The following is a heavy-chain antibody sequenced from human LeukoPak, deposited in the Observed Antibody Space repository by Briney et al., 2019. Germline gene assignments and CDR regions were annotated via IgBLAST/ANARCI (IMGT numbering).Heavy chain of an antibody. CDR2: ISWNSGSI. CDR1: GFTFDDYA. D-gene: IGHD3-10*01. Sequence: GGSLRLSCAASGFTFDDYAMHWVRQAPGKGLEWVSGISWNSGSIGYADSVKGRFTISRDNAKNSLYLQMNSLRAEDTALYYCAKDITMVRGVIDAFDYWGQGTLVTVSS. CDR3: AKDITMVRGVIDAFDY. V-gene: IGHV3-9*01. J-gene: IGHJ4*02.